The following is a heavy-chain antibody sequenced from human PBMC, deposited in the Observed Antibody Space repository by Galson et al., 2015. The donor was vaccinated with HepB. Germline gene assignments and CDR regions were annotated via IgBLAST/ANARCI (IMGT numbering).Heavy chain of an antibody. V-gene: IGHV1-69*08. D-gene: IGHD2-15*01. CDR1: GGTFTKYS. J-gene: IGHJ6*02. CDR3: AREDCEAGSCQIGGYQYYSGMDV. Sequence: SVKVSCKASGGTFTKYSISWVRQAPGGGLEWMGRIIPVLGKPEYAAKFQDRATITVDKSTGTSYMELVSLRSEDTAVYYCAREDCEAGSCQIGGYQYYSGMDVWGQGTTVTVSS. CDR2: IIPVLGKP.